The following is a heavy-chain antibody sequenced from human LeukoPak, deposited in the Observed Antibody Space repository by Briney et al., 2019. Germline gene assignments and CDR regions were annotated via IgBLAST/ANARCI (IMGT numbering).Heavy chain of an antibody. CDR2: IYPGDSDS. V-gene: IGHV5-51*01. Sequence: GESLKISCKGSGYSFTSYRIGWGRQMPGKGLEWMGIIYPGDSDSRYSPSFQGQVTISADKSISTAYLQWSSLKASDTAMYYCARRGYSYGFDYWGQGTLATVSS. CDR1: GYSFTSYR. CDR3: ARRGYSYGFDY. D-gene: IGHD5-18*01. J-gene: IGHJ4*02.